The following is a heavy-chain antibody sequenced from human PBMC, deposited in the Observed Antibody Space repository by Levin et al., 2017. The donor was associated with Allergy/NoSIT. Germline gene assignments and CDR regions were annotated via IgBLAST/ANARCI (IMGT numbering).Heavy chain of an antibody. D-gene: IGHD1-26*01. CDR2: IIPILGIA. V-gene: IGHV1-69*04. Sequence: EASVKVSCKASGGTFSSYAISWVRQAPGQGLEWMGRIIPILGIANYAQKFQGRVTITADKSTSTAYMELSSLRSEDTAVYYCARDSGSYLFDYWGQGTLVTVSS. CDR1: GGTFSSYA. CDR3: ARDSGSYLFDY. J-gene: IGHJ4*02.